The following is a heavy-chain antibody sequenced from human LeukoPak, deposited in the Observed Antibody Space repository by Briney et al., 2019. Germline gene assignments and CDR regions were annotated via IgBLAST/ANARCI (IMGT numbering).Heavy chain of an antibody. V-gene: IGHV3-30*18. Sequence: GRSLRLSCAASGFTFSSYGMHWVRQAPGKGLEWVAVISYDGSNKYYADSVKGRFTISRDNSKNTLYLQMNSLRAEDTAVYYCAKGTYDSSGYYYGDYFDYWGQGTLVTVSS. D-gene: IGHD3-22*01. CDR3: AKGTYDSSGYYYGDYFDY. J-gene: IGHJ4*02. CDR1: GFTFSSYG. CDR2: ISYDGSNK.